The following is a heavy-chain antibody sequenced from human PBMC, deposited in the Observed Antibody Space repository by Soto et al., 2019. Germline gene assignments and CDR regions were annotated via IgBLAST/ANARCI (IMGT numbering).Heavy chain of an antibody. Sequence: GASVKVSCKASGYTFTSYAMHWVRQAPGQRLEWMGWINACNGNTKYSQKFQGRVTITRDTSASTAYMELSSLRSEDTAVYYCARVKEYSSSQYWYFDLWGRGTLVTVSS. D-gene: IGHD6-6*01. J-gene: IGHJ2*01. CDR3: ARVKEYSSSQYWYFDL. CDR1: GYTFTSYA. V-gene: IGHV1-3*01. CDR2: INACNGNT.